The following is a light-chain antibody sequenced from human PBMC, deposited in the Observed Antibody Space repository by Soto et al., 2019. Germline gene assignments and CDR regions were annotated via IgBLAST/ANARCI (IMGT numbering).Light chain of an antibody. V-gene: IGKV1-5*01. Sequence: DIQMTQSPSALAGSVGDRVTITCRASQTISSWLAWYQQKPGKAPKLLVYDASTLQSGVASRFSGSGSGTEFTLTISSLQPEDFATYYCQQLNSYPWTFGQGTQLEIK. CDR1: QTISSW. CDR2: DAS. CDR3: QQLNSYPWT. J-gene: IGKJ5*01.